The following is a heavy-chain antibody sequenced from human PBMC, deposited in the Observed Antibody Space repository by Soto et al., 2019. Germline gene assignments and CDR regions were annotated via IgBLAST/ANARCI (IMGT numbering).Heavy chain of an antibody. Sequence: QVQLVQSRGEVKKPGASVKVSCKTSGYSFTTYGISWVRQAPGQGLEGMGWIIGYNGNTNYAQKLQGRVTMTTDTSTSTAYMELRSLRSDDTAVDYCAREGPAPYYYYGMDVWGQGSTVTVSS. CDR3: AREGPAPYYYYGMDV. CDR1: GYSFTTYG. J-gene: IGHJ6*02. V-gene: IGHV1-18*01. CDR2: IIGYNGNT.